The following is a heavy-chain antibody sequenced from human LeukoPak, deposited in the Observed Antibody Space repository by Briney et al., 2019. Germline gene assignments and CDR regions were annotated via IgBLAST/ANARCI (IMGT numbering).Heavy chain of an antibody. Sequence: SETLSLTCTVSGGSISSYYWSWIRQPPGKGLEWIGYIYYSGSTNYNPSLKSRVTISVDTSKNQFSLKLSSVTAADTAVYYCARMTTVTLYFDYWGQGTLVTVSS. V-gene: IGHV4-59*01. CDR3: ARMTTVTLYFDY. CDR1: GGSISSYY. CDR2: IYYSGST. J-gene: IGHJ4*02. D-gene: IGHD4-11*01.